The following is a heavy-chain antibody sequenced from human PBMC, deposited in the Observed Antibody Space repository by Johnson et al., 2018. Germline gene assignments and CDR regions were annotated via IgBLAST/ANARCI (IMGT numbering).Heavy chain of an antibody. Sequence: QVQLQESGPGLVKXSETLSLTCTVSGGSISGYYWTWIRQPPWKELEWIGFIYYSGSTHYNPSLRGRVTISVDTAKNQFSLKLPSVTAADTAVYYCARAVAGAAEYFQHWGQGTLVTVSS. CDR2: IYYSGST. CDR1: GGSISGYY. CDR3: ARAVAGAAEYFQH. V-gene: IGHV4-59*01. D-gene: IGHD6-19*01. J-gene: IGHJ1*01.